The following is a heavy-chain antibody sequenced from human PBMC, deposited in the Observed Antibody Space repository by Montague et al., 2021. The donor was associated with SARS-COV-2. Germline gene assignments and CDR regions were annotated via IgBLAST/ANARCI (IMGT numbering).Heavy chain of an antibody. CDR1: GDSNSSGNLH. V-gene: IGHV4-61*02. CDR2: MYISGIS. J-gene: IGHJ3*02. Sequence: TLSLTCTIPGDSNSSGNLHCNCIKQPADDGPEWIGRMYISGISDYNPSLKSRVTISLDTSKNQVSLKLTSVTAADMAVYYCARSHAYGYGADAPDIWGQGTMVTVSS. D-gene: IGHD5-18*01. CDR3: ARSHAYGYGADAPDI.